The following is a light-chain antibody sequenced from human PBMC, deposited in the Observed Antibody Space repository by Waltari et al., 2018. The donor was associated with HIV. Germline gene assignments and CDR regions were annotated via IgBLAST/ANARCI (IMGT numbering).Light chain of an antibody. Sequence: QSVLTQPPSASGTPGQRVSISCPGSDYNTARNYVYWYQQVAGTAPTLLIYRDNQRPAGVSDRFSGSKSGSSASLAISGLRSEDEAAYFCAVWDDSLTGVIFGGKTKLTVL. CDR3: AVWDDSLTGVI. V-gene: IGLV1-47*01. CDR1: DYNTARNY. CDR2: RDN. J-gene: IGLJ2*01.